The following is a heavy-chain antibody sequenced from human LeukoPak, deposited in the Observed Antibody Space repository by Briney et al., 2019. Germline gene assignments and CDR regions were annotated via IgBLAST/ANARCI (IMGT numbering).Heavy chain of an antibody. V-gene: IGHV4-39*01. CDR2: VYYSGNT. J-gene: IGHJ4*02. D-gene: IGHD1-26*01. CDR1: GASITSGSYY. Sequence: SETLSLTCTVSGASITSGSYYWGWIRQPPGQLLAWIGSVYYSGNTYYNSSIRRLVTISVDLSKIRFTLKFNSVTAADPAVYSCARLSLVGSTDFDYWGQGTLVTVSS. CDR3: ARLSLVGSTDFDY.